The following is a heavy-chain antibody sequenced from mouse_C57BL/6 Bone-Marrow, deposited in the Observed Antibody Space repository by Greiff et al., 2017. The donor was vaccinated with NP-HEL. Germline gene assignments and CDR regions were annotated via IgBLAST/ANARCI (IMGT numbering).Heavy chain of an antibody. D-gene: IGHD1-1*01. CDR3: ARSIYYYGSSPAWFAY. J-gene: IGHJ3*01. V-gene: IGHV1-80*01. CDR2: IYPGDGDT. Sequence: VMLVESGAELVKPGASVKISCKASGYAFSSYWMNWVKQRPGKGLEWIGQIYPGDGDTNYNGKFKGKATMTADKSSSTAYMQLSSLTSEDSSVYFGARSIYYYGSSPAWFAYWGQGTLVTVSA. CDR1: GYAFSSYW.